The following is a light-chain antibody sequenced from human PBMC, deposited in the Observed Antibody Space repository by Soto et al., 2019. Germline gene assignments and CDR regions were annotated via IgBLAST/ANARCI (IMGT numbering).Light chain of an antibody. CDR1: QSISSW. Sequence: DIQMTQSPSTLSASVGDRVTMTGRASQSISSWLAWYQQKPGKAPRLLIYDASYLERGVPSRFSGSGSGTEFTLTISDLQPDDLATYYCQQYNNFWTFGPGTKVDIK. J-gene: IGKJ1*01. CDR3: QQYNNFWT. V-gene: IGKV1-5*01. CDR2: DAS.